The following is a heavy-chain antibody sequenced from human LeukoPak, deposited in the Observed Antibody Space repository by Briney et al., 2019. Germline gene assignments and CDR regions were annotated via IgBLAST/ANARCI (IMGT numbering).Heavy chain of an antibody. CDR2: INHSGSS. CDR1: GGSISSGDYY. V-gene: IGHV4-39*02. J-gene: IGHJ4*02. D-gene: IGHD5-24*01. CDR3: ARGGEMATIRSDFVLDY. Sequence: PSETLSLTCTVSGGSISSGDYYWSWIRQPPGKGLEWIGEINHSGSSSYNPSLKSRVTISVDTSKNHFSLKLTSVTAADTAVYYCARGGEMATIRSDFVLDYWGQGTLVTVSS.